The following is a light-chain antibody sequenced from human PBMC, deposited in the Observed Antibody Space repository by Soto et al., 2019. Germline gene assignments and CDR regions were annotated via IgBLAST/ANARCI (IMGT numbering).Light chain of an antibody. V-gene: IGKV3-20*01. CDR3: QQFGSSPLYT. CDR1: QSVDSSY. J-gene: IGKJ2*01. CDR2: GAS. Sequence: EIVLTQSPGTLSLSPGERATLSCRASQSVDSSYLAWYQQKPGQAPRLLIYGASTRATGIPDRFSGSGSGTDFTLTISRLEPEDFAVYYCQQFGSSPLYTVGQGTNLEI.